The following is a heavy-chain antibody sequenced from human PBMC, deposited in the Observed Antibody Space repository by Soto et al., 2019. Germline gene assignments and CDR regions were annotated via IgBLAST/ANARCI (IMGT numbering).Heavy chain of an antibody. J-gene: IGHJ6*02. CDR1: GYTFTIYG. Sequence: QVQLVQSGGEVKKPGASVKVSCKASGYTFTIYGINWVRQAPGQGLEWMGWISPDNGNTNYAQKLQGRVTMTTDTSTRTAYMELRSLSSDDTAVYYCARALGYSGYAGRDVFGQGTTVTVSS. D-gene: IGHD5-12*01. CDR2: ISPDNGNT. V-gene: IGHV1-18*01. CDR3: ARALGYSGYAGRDV.